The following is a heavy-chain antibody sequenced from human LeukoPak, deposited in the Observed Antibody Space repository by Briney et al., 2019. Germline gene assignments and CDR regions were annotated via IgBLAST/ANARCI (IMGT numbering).Heavy chain of an antibody. CDR2: INHSGST. D-gene: IGHD1-26*01. V-gene: IGHV4-34*01. J-gene: IGHJ4*02. CDR3: ARGRTSSDY. Sequence: PSETLSLTCAVYGGSFSGYYWSWIRLPPGKGLEWIGEINHSGSTNYNPSLKSRVTISVDTSKNQFSLKLSSVTAADTAVYYCARGRTSSDYWGQGTLVTVSS. CDR1: GGSFSGYY.